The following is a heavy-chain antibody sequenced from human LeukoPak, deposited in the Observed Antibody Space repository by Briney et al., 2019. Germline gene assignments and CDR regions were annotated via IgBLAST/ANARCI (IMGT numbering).Heavy chain of an antibody. V-gene: IGHV4-4*02. Sequence: SETLSLTCAVSGGSISSSNWWSWVRQPPGKGLEWMGEIYHSGSTNYNPSLKSRVTISVDKSKNQFSLKLSFVTAADTAMYYCARSDYHNSGSHTVFDAFDIWGQGTRVTVSS. J-gene: IGHJ3*02. CDR1: GGSISSSNW. CDR2: IYHSGST. D-gene: IGHD3-10*01. CDR3: ARSDYHNSGSHTVFDAFDI.